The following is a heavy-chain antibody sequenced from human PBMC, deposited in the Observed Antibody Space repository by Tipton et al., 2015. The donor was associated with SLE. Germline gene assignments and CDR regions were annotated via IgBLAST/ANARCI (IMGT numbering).Heavy chain of an antibody. D-gene: IGHD6-13*01. V-gene: IGHV5-51*01. CDR3: ARHFSSRDAFDI. J-gene: IGHJ3*02. CDR1: GYNFNNYW. CDR2: FYPGDSDT. Sequence: VQLVQSGAEVKKPGESLKISCKGSGYNFNNYWIAWVRQMPGKGLEWMGIFYPGDSDTTYSPSFEGQVTISADKSISTAYLQWSSLKASDTAMYYCARHFSSRDAFDIWGQGTMVTVSS.